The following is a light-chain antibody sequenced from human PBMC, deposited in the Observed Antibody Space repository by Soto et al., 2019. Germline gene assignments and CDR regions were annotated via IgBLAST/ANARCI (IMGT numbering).Light chain of an antibody. J-gene: IGKJ4*01. Sequence: EIVMTQSPATLSVSPGERATLSCRASQSVNNNLAWYQQKPGQAPRLPIYGASARATGIPARFSGSGSGTEFTLTISSLQSEDFAVYYCQQYNNWPLTFGGGTKVEIK. CDR1: QSVNNN. CDR2: GAS. V-gene: IGKV3-15*01. CDR3: QQYNNWPLT.